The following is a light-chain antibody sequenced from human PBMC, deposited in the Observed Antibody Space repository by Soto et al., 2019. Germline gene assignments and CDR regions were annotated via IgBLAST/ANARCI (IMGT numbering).Light chain of an antibody. J-gene: IGLJ1*01. Sequence: QSVLTQRAAGSGSPGQSITISCTGTSSDVGGYNYVSWYQQHPGKAPKLMIFDVTKRPSGVPDRFSGSKSGYTASLTISGLQPDDDADYYCCSYAGGYTYVFGTGTKVTVL. CDR2: DVT. V-gene: IGLV2-11*01. CDR1: SSDVGGYNY. CDR3: CSYAGGYTYV.